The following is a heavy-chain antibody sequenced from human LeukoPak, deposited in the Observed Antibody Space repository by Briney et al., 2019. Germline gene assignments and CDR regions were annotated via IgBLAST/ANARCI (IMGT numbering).Heavy chain of an antibody. CDR2: IMPLFGTA. D-gene: IGHD4-17*01. CDR3: ARNVHGDYGSGWFDP. J-gene: IGHJ5*02. Sequence: SVKVSCKTSGGTLNNSAIGWVRQAPGQGLEWLGGIMPLFGTAGYAQKFQGRVTITKDESTRTVYLELTSLTSDDAAVYYCARNVHGDYGSGWFDPWGQGTLVSVSS. V-gene: IGHV1-69*05. CDR1: GGTLNNSA.